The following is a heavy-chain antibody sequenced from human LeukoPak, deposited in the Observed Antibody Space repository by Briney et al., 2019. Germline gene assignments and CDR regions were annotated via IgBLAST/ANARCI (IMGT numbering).Heavy chain of an antibody. J-gene: IGHJ5*02. D-gene: IGHD1-26*01. CDR3: ARNVGNNWFGP. CDR1: GDSISSYY. CDR2: VHTNGNT. Sequence: SETLSLTCTVSGDSISSYYWSWIRQPAGKGLEWIGRVHTNGNTNYNPSLGGRATMSLDTSKNQFSLNLSSVTAADTALYYCARNVGNNWFGPWGQGILVTVSS. V-gene: IGHV4-4*07.